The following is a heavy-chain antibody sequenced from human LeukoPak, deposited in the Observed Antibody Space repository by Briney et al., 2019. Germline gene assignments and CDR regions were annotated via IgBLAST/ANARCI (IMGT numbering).Heavy chain of an antibody. D-gene: IGHD5-12*01. CDR2: ISGSGGSS. CDR3: ANDLTRAVYSAYDFLPNLGN. CDR1: GFTVSSNY. Sequence: GGSLRLSCAASGFTVSSNYMSWVRQAPGKGLEWVSAISGSGGSSYYADSVKGRFTISRDNSKNTLHLQINSLRAGDTAIYYCANDLTRAVYSAYDFLPNLGNWGQGTLVTVSS. V-gene: IGHV3-23*01. J-gene: IGHJ4*02.